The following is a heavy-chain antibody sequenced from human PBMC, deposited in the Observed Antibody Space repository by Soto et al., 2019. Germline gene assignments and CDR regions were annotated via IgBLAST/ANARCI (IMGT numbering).Heavy chain of an antibody. CDR3: ARGRYYDSRRFDY. J-gene: IGHJ4*02. CDR2: INPNSGGT. D-gene: IGHD3-22*01. Sequence: ASVKVSCKASGYTFTGYYMHWVRQAPGQGLEWMGWINPNSGGTNYAQKFQGWVTMTRDTSISTAYMELSRLRSDDTAVYYCARGRYYDSRRFDYWGQGTLVIVSS. CDR1: GYTFTGYY. V-gene: IGHV1-2*04.